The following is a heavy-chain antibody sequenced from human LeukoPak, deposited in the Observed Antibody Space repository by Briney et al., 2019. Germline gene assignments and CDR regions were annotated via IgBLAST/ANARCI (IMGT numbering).Heavy chain of an antibody. CDR2: ISSGSTYM. D-gene: IGHD6-6*01. Sequence: GGSLRLSCAASGFTFSSYSMNWVRQAPGKGLEWVSSISSGSTYMYYADSVKGRFTISRDNAQNSMYLQMNSLRAEDTAVYYCGRVGGRSKAAKGDAFDIWGQGTMVVVSS. J-gene: IGHJ3*02. V-gene: IGHV3-21*01. CDR1: GFTFSSYS. CDR3: GRVGGRSKAAKGDAFDI.